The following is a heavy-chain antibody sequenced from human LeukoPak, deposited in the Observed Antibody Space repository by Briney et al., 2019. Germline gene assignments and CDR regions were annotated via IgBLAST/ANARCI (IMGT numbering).Heavy chain of an antibody. CDR1: GFSFSNYG. CDR3: AKSIRGLAYYYDSSGSVFDY. CDR2: ISGSGGST. J-gene: IGHJ4*02. V-gene: IGHV3-23*01. Sequence: GGSLRLSCAASGFSFSNYGMHWVRQAPGKGLEWVSAISGSGGSTYYADSVKGRFTISRDNSKNTLYLQMNSLRAEDTAVYYCAKSIRGLAYYYDSSGSVFDYWGQGTLVTVSS. D-gene: IGHD3-22*01.